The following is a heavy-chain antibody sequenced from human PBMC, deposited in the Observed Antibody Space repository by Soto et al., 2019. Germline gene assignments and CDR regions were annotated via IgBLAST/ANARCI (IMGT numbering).Heavy chain of an antibody. D-gene: IGHD3-10*01. CDR1: GFTFSNAW. Sequence: GGSLRLSCAASGFTFSNAWMNWVRQAPGKGLEWVGRIKSKTDGGTTDYAAPVKGRFTISRDDSKNTLYLQMNSLKTEDTAVYYCTSLLTSLMVRGDPREDAFDIWGQGTMVTVSS. CDR3: TSLLTSLMVRGDPREDAFDI. V-gene: IGHV3-15*07. J-gene: IGHJ3*02. CDR2: IKSKTDGGTT.